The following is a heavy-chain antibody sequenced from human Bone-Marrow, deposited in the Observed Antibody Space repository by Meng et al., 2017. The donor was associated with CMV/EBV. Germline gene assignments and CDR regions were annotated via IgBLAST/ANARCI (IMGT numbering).Heavy chain of an antibody. CDR3: VKDLPHASFDY. CDR2: VLFDGSNK. D-gene: IGHD5/OR15-5a*01. Sequence: GGSLRLSCAASGFSFSSRDMHWVRQVPGEGLQWVASVLFDGSNKFYPDSVKGRFTISRDNSKGTLYLQMTNLKTEDTAVYYCVKDLPHASFDYWGQGMLVTVSS. J-gene: IGHJ4*02. V-gene: IGHV3-30*02. CDR1: GFSFSSRD.